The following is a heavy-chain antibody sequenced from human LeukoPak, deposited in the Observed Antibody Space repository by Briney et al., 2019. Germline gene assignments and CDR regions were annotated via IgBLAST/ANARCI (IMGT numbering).Heavy chain of an antibody. CDR2: IKSKTDGGTT. Sequence: GGSLRLSCAASGFTFSNAWMSWVRQAPGKGLEWVGRIKSKTDGGTTDYAAPVKGRFTISRDDSKNTLYLQVNSLKTEDTAVYYCTTDAYYYDSSGYSLFDYWGQGTLVTVSS. CDR1: GFTFSNAW. D-gene: IGHD3-22*01. V-gene: IGHV3-15*01. J-gene: IGHJ4*02. CDR3: TTDAYYYDSSGYSLFDY.